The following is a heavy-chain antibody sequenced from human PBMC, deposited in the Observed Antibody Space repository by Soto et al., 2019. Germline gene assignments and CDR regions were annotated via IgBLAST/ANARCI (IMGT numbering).Heavy chain of an antibody. D-gene: IGHD5-18*01. CDR1: GFTFSSYA. J-gene: IGHJ5*02. CDR3: AKEPWMDTAMVTFPWFDP. CDR2: ISGSGGST. V-gene: IGHV3-23*01. Sequence: GGSLRLSCAASGFTFSSYAMSWVRQAPGKGLEWVSAISGSGGSTNYADSVKGRFTISRDNSKNTLYLQMNSLRAEDTAVYYCAKEPWMDTAMVTFPWFDPWGQGTLVTVSS.